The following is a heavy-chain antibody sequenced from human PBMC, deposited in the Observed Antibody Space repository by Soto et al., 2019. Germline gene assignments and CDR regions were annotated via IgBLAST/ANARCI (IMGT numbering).Heavy chain of an antibody. J-gene: IGHJ5*02. Sequence: ASVKVSCKASESTFSTYLVHWVRQVHGQGLEWMGWHNGYNGQTEYSQKFQGRVTITRDTSAKTAYLELRSLTSEDTAVYYCAGPHDRAGLGTWGQGTLVTVSS. V-gene: IGHV1-3*01. CDR3: AGPHDRAGLGT. D-gene: IGHD1-1*01. CDR2: HNGYNGQT. CDR1: ESTFSTYL.